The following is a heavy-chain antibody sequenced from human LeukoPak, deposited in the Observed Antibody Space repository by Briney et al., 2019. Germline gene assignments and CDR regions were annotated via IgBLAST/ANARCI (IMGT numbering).Heavy chain of an antibody. CDR1: GYTFTNYY. D-gene: IGHD5-24*01. V-gene: IGHV1-46*01. CDR3: ARIRDGYNDAYDI. Sequence: GASVKVSCKASGYTFTNYYIHWVRQAPGQGLEGMGVINPGGGNTNYAQNFQGRVTMTRDTSASTVYMELSSLRSEDTAIYYCARIRDGYNDAYDIWGQGTVVTVPS. CDR2: INPGGGNT. J-gene: IGHJ3*02.